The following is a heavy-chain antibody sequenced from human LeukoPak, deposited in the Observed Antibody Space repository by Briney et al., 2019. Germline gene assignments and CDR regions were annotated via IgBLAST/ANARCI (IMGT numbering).Heavy chain of an antibody. Sequence: GGSLRLSCAASGFTFSNYWMSWVRQAPGKGLEWVANIKEDGSEKHYVDSVKGRFTISRDNAKKSLYLQMNSLRAEDTAVYYCARDLYRIVVVPHYFDYWGQGTLVTVSS. V-gene: IGHV3-7*01. D-gene: IGHD3-22*01. CDR1: GFTFSNYW. CDR3: ARDLYRIVVVPHYFDY. J-gene: IGHJ4*02. CDR2: IKEDGSEK.